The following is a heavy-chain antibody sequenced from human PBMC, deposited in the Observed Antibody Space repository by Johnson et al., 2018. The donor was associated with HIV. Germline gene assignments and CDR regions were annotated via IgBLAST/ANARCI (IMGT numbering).Heavy chain of an antibody. D-gene: IGHD2-21*01. CDR2: ISYDGNNK. Sequence: QVQLVESGGGVVQPGRSLRLSCAASGFTFSSYAMSWVRQAPGKGLEWVAVISYDGNNKYYTDSVNGRFTISRDNSKNSLYLQMNSLRAEDTALYYCAKDSHGVARSLFRNAFDIWGQGTMVTVSS. J-gene: IGHJ3*02. CDR3: AKDSHGVARSLFRNAFDI. CDR1: GFTFSSYA. V-gene: IGHV3-30*04.